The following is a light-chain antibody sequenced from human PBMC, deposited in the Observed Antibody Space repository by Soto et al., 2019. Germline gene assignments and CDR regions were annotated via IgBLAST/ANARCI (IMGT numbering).Light chain of an antibody. Sequence: QSALTQPASVSGSPGQSITISCTGTSSDIDGYDYVSWYQQHPGKAPKLVIYAVSNRPSGVSNRFSGSKSGNTASLTISGLQAEDEADYYCNSYTSITTLGVFGGGTQLTVL. V-gene: IGLV2-14*01. CDR3: NSYTSITTLGV. J-gene: IGLJ2*01. CDR1: SSDIDGYDY. CDR2: AVS.